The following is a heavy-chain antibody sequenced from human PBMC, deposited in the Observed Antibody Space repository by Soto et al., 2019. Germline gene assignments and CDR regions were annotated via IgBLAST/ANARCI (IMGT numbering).Heavy chain of an antibody. CDR1: GGTFSSYA. D-gene: IGHD3-3*01. CDR2: IIPIFGTA. Sequence: SVKVSCKASGGTFSSYAISWVRQAPGQGLEWMGGIIPIFGTANYAQKFQGRVTITADESTSTAYMELSSLRSEDTAVYYCARGYDFWSGYAPRIYYYYGMDVWGQGTTVTVSS. J-gene: IGHJ6*02. V-gene: IGHV1-69*13. CDR3: ARGYDFWSGYAPRIYYYYGMDV.